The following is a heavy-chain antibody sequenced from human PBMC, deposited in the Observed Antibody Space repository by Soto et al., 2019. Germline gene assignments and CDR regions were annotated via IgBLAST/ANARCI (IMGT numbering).Heavy chain of an antibody. CDR3: AKAVGDASSRIWYYYYGMDV. CDR2: LSFDGSSK. V-gene: IGHV3-30*18. Sequence: QVQLVESGGGVVQPGRSLRLSCAASGVTFSSYGMHWVRQAPGQGLEWVAVLSFDGSSKYYADSVTGRFTISRDTSKNTLYLQMNSLRAEDTAVYYCAKAVGDASSRIWYYYYGMDVWGQGTRVTVSS. D-gene: IGHD3-16*01. CDR1: GVTFSSYG. J-gene: IGHJ6*02.